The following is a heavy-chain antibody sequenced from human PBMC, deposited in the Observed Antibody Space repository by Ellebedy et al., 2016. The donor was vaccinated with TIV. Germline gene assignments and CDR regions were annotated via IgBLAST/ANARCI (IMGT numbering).Heavy chain of an antibody. CDR1: GFLLSTSGMR. J-gene: IGHJ4*02. CDR2: IDWDDDK. Sequence: SGPTLVKPTQTLTLTCTFSGFLLSTSGMRVNWIRQPPGKALEWLARIDWDDDKFYSTSLKTRLTISKDTSKNQVVLKMTNMDPVDTATYYCARIGDENGFDYWGQGTLVTVSS. D-gene: IGHD3-10*01. V-gene: IGHV2-70*04. CDR3: ARIGDENGFDY.